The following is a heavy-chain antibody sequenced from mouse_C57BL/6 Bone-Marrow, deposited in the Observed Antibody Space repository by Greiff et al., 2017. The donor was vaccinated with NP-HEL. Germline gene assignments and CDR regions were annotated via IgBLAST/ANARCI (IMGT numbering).Heavy chain of an antibody. CDR3: ARQYYGSG. V-gene: IGHV1-59*01. J-gene: IGHJ2*01. D-gene: IGHD1-1*01. CDR2: IDPSDSYT. Sequence: VQLQQSGAELVRPGPSVKLSCKASGYTFTSYWMHWVKQRPGQGLEWIGVIDPSDSYTNYNQKFKGKATLTVDTSSSTAYMQLSSLTYDDSAVYYCARQYYGSGWGQGTTLTVSS. CDR1: GYTFTSYW.